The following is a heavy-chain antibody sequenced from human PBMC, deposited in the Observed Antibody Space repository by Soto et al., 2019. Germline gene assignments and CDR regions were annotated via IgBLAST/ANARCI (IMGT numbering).Heavy chain of an antibody. Sequence: ASVKVSCKASGCTFSSYAISWVRQAPGQGLEWMGGIIPIFGTANYAQKFQGRVTITADESTSTAYMELSSLRSEDTAVYYCASTRRIIAVAGGDAFDIWGQGTMVTVSS. V-gene: IGHV1-69*13. D-gene: IGHD6-19*01. CDR3: ASTRRIIAVAGGDAFDI. CDR2: IIPIFGTA. J-gene: IGHJ3*02. CDR1: GCTFSSYA.